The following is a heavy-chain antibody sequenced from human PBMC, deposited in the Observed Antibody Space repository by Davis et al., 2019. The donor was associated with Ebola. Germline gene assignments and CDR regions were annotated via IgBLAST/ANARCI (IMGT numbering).Heavy chain of an antibody. Sequence: GESPKTPFAAPGFTLSGFAMHRVRQASGKGLEWVGRIRSKANSYATANAASVKGRFTISRDDSKNTAYLQMNSLKTEDTAVYYFTTQGNIVATGHDYWGQGTLVTVSS. V-gene: IGHV3-73*01. CDR1: GFTLSGFA. CDR2: IRSKANSYAT. D-gene: IGHD5-12*01. J-gene: IGHJ4*02. CDR3: TTQGNIVATGHDY.